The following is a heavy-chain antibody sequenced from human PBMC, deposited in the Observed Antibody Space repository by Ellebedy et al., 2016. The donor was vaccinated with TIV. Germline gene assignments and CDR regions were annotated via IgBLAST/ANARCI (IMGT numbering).Heavy chain of an antibody. CDR1: AFTVSSNY. J-gene: IGHJ6*02. D-gene: IGHD2-8*01. CDR2: FYSGGST. V-gene: IGHV3-66*01. CDR3: ARDVATIPLMVSGYGMDV. Sequence: GESLKISCAASAFTVSSNYMSWVRQAPGKGLEWVSIFYSGGSTYYADSVKGRFTISRDNSKNTLYLQMNSLRAEDTAVYYCARDVATIPLMVSGYGMDVWGRGTTVTVSS.